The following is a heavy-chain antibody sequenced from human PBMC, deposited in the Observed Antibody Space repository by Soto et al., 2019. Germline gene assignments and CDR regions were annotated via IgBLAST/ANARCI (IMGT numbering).Heavy chain of an antibody. V-gene: IGHV4-59*01. D-gene: IGHD4-17*01. Sequence: SETLSLTCTVSGGSISIYYWSWIRQPPGKGLEWIGYIYYSGSTNYNPSLKSRVTISVDTSKNQFSLKLSSVTAADTAVYYCAREVDYGAHYYGMDVWGQGTTVTVSS. J-gene: IGHJ6*02. CDR1: GGSISIYY. CDR2: IYYSGST. CDR3: AREVDYGAHYYGMDV.